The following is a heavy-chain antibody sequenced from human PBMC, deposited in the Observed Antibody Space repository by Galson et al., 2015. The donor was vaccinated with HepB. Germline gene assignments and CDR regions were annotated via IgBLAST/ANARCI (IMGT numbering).Heavy chain of an antibody. CDR2: INNGGDST. D-gene: IGHD5-12*01. V-gene: IGHV3-23*01. J-gene: IGHJ5*01. Sequence: SLRLSCAASGFTFTDYTMSWVRQAPGKGLEWVSSINNGGDSTYSADSVKGRFTISRDNSKNTLYLQMNSLRAEDTAIYYCARGGLKWFDSWGQGTLVTVSS. CDR1: GFTFTDYT. CDR3: ARGGLKWFDS.